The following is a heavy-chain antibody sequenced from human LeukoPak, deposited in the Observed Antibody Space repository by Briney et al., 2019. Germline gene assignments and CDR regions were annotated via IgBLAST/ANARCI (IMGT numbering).Heavy chain of an antibody. J-gene: IGHJ4*02. CDR3: ATVTDQLDY. CDR2: MYYSGST. Sequence: KPSEPLSLPCTVSGGSISSSRYYWGWIRQPPGKGLEWIGSMYYSGSTYYNPSLKSRVTISVDTSRNHFSLKLSSVTAADTAVYYCATVTDQLDYWGQGTLVTVSS. CDR1: GGSISSSRYY. D-gene: IGHD1-1*01. V-gene: IGHV4-39*02.